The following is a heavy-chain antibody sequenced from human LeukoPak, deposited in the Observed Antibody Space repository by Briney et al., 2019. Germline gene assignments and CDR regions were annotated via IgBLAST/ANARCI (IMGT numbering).Heavy chain of an antibody. J-gene: IGHJ4*02. CDR1: RGTFSSYA. CDR3: AKTASEYYFDY. Sequence: SVKVSCKASRGTFSSYAISWVRQAPGQGLEWMGRIIPIFGIAHYAQKFQGRVTITADTYTSTAYMELRSLRSEDTAVYYCAKTASEYYFDYWGQATLVTVSS. CDR2: IIPIFGIA. V-gene: IGHV1-69*04. D-gene: IGHD2-21*02.